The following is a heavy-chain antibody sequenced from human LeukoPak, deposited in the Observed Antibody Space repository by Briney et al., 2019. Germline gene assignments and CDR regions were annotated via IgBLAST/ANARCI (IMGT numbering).Heavy chain of an antibody. CDR3: ARDGDGDLDY. CDR2: IYYSGST. J-gene: IGHJ4*02. Sequence: ASETLSLTCTVSGGSISSYYWSWIRQPPGKGLEWIGYIYYSGSTNYNPSLKSRVTISVDTSKNQFSLKLSSVTAADTAVYYCARDGDGDLDYWGQGTLVTVSS. V-gene: IGHV4-59*01. CDR1: GGSISSYY. D-gene: IGHD4-17*01.